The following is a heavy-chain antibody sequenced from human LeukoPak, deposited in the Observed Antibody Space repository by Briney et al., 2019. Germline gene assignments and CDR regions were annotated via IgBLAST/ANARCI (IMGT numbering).Heavy chain of an antibody. CDR1: GFTFDDYT. J-gene: IGHJ3*02. CDR2: ISWDGGST. CDR3: AKDILALPGAFDI. Sequence: PGGSLRLSCAASGFTFDDYTMHWVRQAPGKGLGWVSLISWDGGSTYYADSVKGRFTISRDNSKNSLYLQMNSLRTEDTALYYCAKDILALPGAFDIWGQGTMVTVSS. V-gene: IGHV3-43*01. D-gene: IGHD7-27*01.